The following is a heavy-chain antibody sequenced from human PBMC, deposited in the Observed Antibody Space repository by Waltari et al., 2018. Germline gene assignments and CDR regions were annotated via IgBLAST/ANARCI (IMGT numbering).Heavy chain of an antibody. Sequence: QVQLVESGGGVVQPGRSLRLSCAASGFTFSSYGMHWVRQAPAKGLEWVAVISYDGSNKYYADSVKGRFTISRDNSKNTLYLQMNSLRAEDTAVYYCAKEESSFGGDDSGMDVWGQGTTVTVSS. CDR2: ISYDGSNK. V-gene: IGHV3-30*18. CDR1: GFTFSSYG. CDR3: AKEESSFGGDDSGMDV. D-gene: IGHD3-16*01. J-gene: IGHJ6*02.